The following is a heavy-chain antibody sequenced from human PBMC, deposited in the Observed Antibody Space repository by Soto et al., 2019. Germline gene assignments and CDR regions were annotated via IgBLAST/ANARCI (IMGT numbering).Heavy chain of an antibody. CDR1: GFTFSSYA. Sequence: EVQLLESGGGLVQPGGSLRLSCAASGFTFSSYAMSWVRQALGKGLEWVSAISGSGGSTYYADSVKGRFTISRDNSKNTLYLQMNSLRAEDTAVYYCAKDRSTGYSYGYGAAGYFDYWGQGTLVTVSS. V-gene: IGHV3-23*01. CDR3: AKDRSTGYSYGYGAAGYFDY. J-gene: IGHJ4*02. CDR2: ISGSGGST. D-gene: IGHD5-18*01.